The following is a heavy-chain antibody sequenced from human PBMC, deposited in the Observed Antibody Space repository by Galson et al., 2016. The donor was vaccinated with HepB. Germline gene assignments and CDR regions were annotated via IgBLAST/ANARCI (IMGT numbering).Heavy chain of an antibody. D-gene: IGHD1-14*01. J-gene: IGHJ4*02. CDR2: ISYDGSNK. V-gene: IGHV3-30*03. Sequence: WVRQAPGKGLEWVAVISYDGSNKYFVDSVKGRFTISRDNSKNTVYLQMNTLRAEDKAVYYCTGRNFDSWGQGTLVTVSS. CDR3: TGRNFDS.